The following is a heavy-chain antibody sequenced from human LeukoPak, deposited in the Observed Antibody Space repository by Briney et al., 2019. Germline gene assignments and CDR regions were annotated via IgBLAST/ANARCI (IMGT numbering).Heavy chain of an antibody. D-gene: IGHD6-6*01. J-gene: IGHJ4*02. CDR1: SGSVISGSYY. CDR2: IYYSGST. V-gene: IGHV4-61*01. Sequence: SETLSLTRTVSSGSVISGSYYWRWTRQPPGKGLGWVGYIYYSGSTNYNPSLKSRVTISVDTSKNQFSLKLSSVTAADTAVYYCARVGIAVRRRDFDYWGQGTLVTVSS. CDR3: ARVGIAVRRRDFDY.